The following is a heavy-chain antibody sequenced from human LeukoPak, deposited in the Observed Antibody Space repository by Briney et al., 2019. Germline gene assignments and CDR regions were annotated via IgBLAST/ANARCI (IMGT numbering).Heavy chain of an antibody. D-gene: IGHD3-22*01. CDR3: ARDQDPLTYYHDSSGYSTGFDY. V-gene: IGHV1-69*06. J-gene: IGHJ4*02. Sequence: ASVKVSCKASGDTFSSYAISWVRQAPGQGLEWMGGIIPIFGTANYAQKFQGRVTITADKSTSTAYVELSSLRSEDMAVYYCARDQDPLTYYHDSSGYSTGFDYWGQGTLVTVSS. CDR1: GDTFSSYA. CDR2: IIPIFGTA.